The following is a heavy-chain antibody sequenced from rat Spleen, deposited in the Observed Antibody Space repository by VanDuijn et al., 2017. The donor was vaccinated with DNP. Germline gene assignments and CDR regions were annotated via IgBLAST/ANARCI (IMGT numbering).Heavy chain of an antibody. V-gene: IGHV2-1*01. CDR3: TRTAYYDGPMWAMDA. D-gene: IGHD1-12*02. CDR1: GFSLNSNS. Sequence: QVQLKESGPGLVQPLQTLSLTCTVSGFSLNSNSVHWVRQPPGKGLEWVGAIWSGGSTDYNSALKSRLSISRDTSKSQVFLKMNSLQTEDTAIYFCTRTAYYDGPMWAMDAWGQGTSVTVSS. J-gene: IGHJ4*01. CDR2: IWSGGST.